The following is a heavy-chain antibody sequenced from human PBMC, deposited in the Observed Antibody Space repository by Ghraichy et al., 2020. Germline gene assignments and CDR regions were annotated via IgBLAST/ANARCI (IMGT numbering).Heavy chain of an antibody. J-gene: IGHJ4*02. Sequence: GGSLRLSCAASGFTFSSYAMHWVRQAPGKGLEWVAVISYDGSNKYYADSVKGRFTISRDNSKNTLYLQMNSLRAEDTAVYYCARPAYGSGSPTPDYWGQGTLVTVSS. CDR2: ISYDGSNK. CDR3: ARPAYGSGSPTPDY. D-gene: IGHD3-10*01. CDR1: GFTFSSYA. V-gene: IGHV3-30*04.